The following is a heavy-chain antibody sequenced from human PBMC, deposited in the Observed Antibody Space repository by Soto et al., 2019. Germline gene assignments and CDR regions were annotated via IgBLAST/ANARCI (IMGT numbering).Heavy chain of an antibody. CDR3: ARNRLRQYYYGMDV. CDR1: GYSFANYW. D-gene: IGHD3-10*01. Sequence: PGESLKISCQGSGYSFANYWIAWGRQMPGKGLEWVGVIYPGDSDTRYSPSFRGQVTISADKSISHVYLQWSSLKASDTAMYYCARNRLRQYYYGMDVWGQGTMVTVSS. J-gene: IGHJ6*02. CDR2: IYPGDSDT. V-gene: IGHV5-51*01.